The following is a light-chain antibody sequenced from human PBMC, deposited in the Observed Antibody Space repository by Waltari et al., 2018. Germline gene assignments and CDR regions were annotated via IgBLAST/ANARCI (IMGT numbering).Light chain of an antibody. CDR2: GAS. J-gene: IGKJ2*01. CDR1: QSISSN. CDR3: QQYNNWAPFT. Sequence: EIVMTQSPATLSVSPGESATLSCKASQSISSNLAWYLQKPGQAPRLLIYGASTRPTGISARFSGSGSGTEFTLTISSLQSEDFAVYYCQQYNNWAPFTFGQGTKLEIK. V-gene: IGKV3-15*01.